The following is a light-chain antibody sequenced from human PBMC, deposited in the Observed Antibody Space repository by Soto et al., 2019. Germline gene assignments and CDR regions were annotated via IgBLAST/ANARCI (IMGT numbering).Light chain of an antibody. Sequence: QSVLTQPPSVSGAPGQRVTISCTGSSSNIGAGYPVHWYQQLPGTAPKLLVAGNRPSGVPDRFSVSKSGASASLALTGLQAEDEADYYCQSYDSSLSRRWVFGGGTNVTVL. J-gene: IGLJ3*02. CDR1: SSNIGAGYP. CDR2: G. V-gene: IGLV1-40*01. CDR3: QSYDSSLSRRWV.